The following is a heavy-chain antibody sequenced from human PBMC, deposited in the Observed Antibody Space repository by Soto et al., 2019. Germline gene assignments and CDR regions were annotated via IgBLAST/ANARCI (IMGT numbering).Heavy chain of an antibody. CDR3: ARSLEPSWFDP. J-gene: IGHJ5*02. V-gene: IGHV4-38-2*01. CDR2: IYHGGST. Sequence: SETLSLTCAVSGYSISSGYYWGWLRQPPGKGLEWIGSIYHGGSTYYNPSLNSRVTLSIDMTNNHVSLILNSVTAADTAVYYCARSLEPSWFDPWGQGTLVTVSS. CDR1: GYSISSGYY.